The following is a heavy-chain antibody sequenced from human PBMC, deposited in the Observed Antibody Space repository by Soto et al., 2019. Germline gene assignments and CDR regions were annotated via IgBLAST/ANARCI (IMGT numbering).Heavy chain of an antibody. V-gene: IGHV3-30-3*01. CDR3: AKGSHYYYYGMDV. CDR2: ISYDGSNK. J-gene: IGHJ6*02. Sequence: GESLLLSCAASGFTCSSYAMHCVRKVPGKGLEWVAVISYDGSNKYYADSVKGRFTISRDNSKNTLYLQMNSLRAEDTAVYYCAKGSHYYYYGMDVWGQGTTVTVSS. CDR1: GFTCSSYA. D-gene: IGHD1-26*01.